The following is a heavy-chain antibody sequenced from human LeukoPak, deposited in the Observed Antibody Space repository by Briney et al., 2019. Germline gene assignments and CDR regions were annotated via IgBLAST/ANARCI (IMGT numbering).Heavy chain of an antibody. Sequence: GGSLRLSCTVSGFTVSSNSMSWVRQAPGKGLEWVSFIYSDNTHYSDSVKGRFTISRDNSKNTLYLQMNSLRAEDTAVYYCARAARWFGELFDYWGQGTLVTVSS. D-gene: IGHD3-10*01. V-gene: IGHV3-53*01. CDR1: GFTVSSNS. J-gene: IGHJ4*02. CDR3: ARAARWFGELFDY. CDR2: IYSDNT.